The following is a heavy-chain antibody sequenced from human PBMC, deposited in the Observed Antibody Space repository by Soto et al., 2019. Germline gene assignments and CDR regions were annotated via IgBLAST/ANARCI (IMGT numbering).Heavy chain of an antibody. CDR3: ARDFEVAVAGA. D-gene: IGHD6-19*01. J-gene: IGHJ5*02. V-gene: IGHV3-30-3*01. CDR2: ISYDGSNK. Sequence: QVQLVESGGGVVQPGRSLRLSCAASGFTFSSYAMHWVRQAPGKGLEWVAVISYDGSNKYCADSVKGRFTISRDNSKNTLNLQMNSLRAEDTAVYYCARDFEVAVAGAWGQGTLVTVSS. CDR1: GFTFSSYA.